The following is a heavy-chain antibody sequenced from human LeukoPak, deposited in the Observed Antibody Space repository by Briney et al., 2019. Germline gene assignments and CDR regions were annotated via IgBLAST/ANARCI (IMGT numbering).Heavy chain of an antibody. CDR2: IRGSSTYI. CDR3: ARSIGGGFDY. CDR1: GFTLSTYR. J-gene: IGHJ4*02. D-gene: IGHD3-16*01. V-gene: IGHV3-21*01. Sequence: GGSLRLSCAASGFTLSTYRVNWVRQAPGQGLEWVSSIRGSSTYIYYADSVKGRFTISRDNAKNSLYLQTNSLRAEDTAVYYCARSIGGGFDYWGQGTLVTVSS.